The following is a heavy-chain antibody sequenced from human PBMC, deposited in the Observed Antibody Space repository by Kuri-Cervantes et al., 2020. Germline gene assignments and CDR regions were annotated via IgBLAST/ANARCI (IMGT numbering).Heavy chain of an antibody. Sequence: GESLKISCAASGFTLSDHYMDWIRQAPGKGLEWVSSISSSSSYIYYADSVKGRFTISRDNAKNSLYLQMNSLRAEDTAVYYCARAPGGYYYGMDVWGQGTTVTVSS. D-gene: IGHD3-10*01. CDR1: GFTLSDHY. J-gene: IGHJ6*02. CDR3: ARAPGGYYYGMDV. CDR2: ISSSSSYI. V-gene: IGHV3-21*01.